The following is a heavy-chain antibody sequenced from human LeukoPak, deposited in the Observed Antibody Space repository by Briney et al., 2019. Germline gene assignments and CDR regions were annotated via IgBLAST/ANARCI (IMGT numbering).Heavy chain of an antibody. J-gene: IGHJ4*02. D-gene: IGHD6-6*01. CDR3: ARGSNYFDY. V-gene: IGHV4-61*08. Sequence: PSETLSLTCTVSGGSVSSGGYYWSWIRQPPGKGLEYIGYIYYNGGTNYNPSLESRVTISLDTPKNQFSLKLTSVIAADTALYYCARGSNYFDYWGQGTLVTVSS. CDR2: IYYNGGT. CDR1: GGSVSSGGYY.